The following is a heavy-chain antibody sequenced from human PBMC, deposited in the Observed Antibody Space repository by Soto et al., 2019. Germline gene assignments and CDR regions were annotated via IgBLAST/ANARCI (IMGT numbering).Heavy chain of an antibody. CDR2: ISGSGGST. D-gene: IGHD6-13*01. Sequence: GGSLRLSCAASGFTFSSYAMSWVRQAPGKGLEWVSAISGSGGSTYYADSEKGRFTISRDNSKNTLYLQMNSLRAEDTAVYYCAKEGRMGSSSSPFGPWGQGTLVTVSS. V-gene: IGHV3-23*01. CDR3: AKEGRMGSSSSPFGP. CDR1: GFTFSSYA. J-gene: IGHJ5*02.